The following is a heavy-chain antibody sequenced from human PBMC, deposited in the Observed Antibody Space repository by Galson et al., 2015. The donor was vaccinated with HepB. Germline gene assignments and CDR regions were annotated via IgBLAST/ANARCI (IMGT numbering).Heavy chain of an antibody. J-gene: IGHJ5*02. CDR3: ARMDCSGGSCYSFDP. D-gene: IGHD2-15*01. CDR1: GYSFTSYW. CDR2: IDPSDSYT. Sequence: QSGAEVKKPGESLRISCKGSGYSFTSYWISWVRQMPGKGLEWIGRIDPSDSYTNYSPSFQGHVTISADKSISTAYLQWSSLKASDTATYYCARMDCSGGSCYSFDPWGQGTLVTVSS. V-gene: IGHV5-10-1*01.